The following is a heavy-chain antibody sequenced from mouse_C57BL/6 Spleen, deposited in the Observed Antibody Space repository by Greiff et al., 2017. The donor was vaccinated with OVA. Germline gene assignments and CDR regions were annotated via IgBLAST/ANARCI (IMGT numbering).Heavy chain of an antibody. Sequence: QVQLQQSGPELVKPGASVKLSCKASGYTFTSYDINWVKQRPGQGLEWIGWIYPRDGSTKYNEKFKGKATLTVDTSSSTAYMELHSLTSEDSAVYFCARKTPTYSNPYFDYWSQGTTLTVSS. CDR3: ARKTPTYSNPYFDY. CDR1: GYTFTSYD. J-gene: IGHJ2*01. D-gene: IGHD2-5*01. CDR2: IYPRDGST. V-gene: IGHV1-85*01.